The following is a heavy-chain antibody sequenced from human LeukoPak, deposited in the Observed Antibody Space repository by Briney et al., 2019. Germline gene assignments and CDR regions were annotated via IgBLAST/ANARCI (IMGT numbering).Heavy chain of an antibody. V-gene: IGHV4-38-2*02. CDR1: GYSISSGYY. Sequence: PSETLSLTCTVSGYSISSGYYWGWIRQSPGKGLEWIGSIYNSGSTYYNPSLKSRITISVDTSKTQFSLKLSSVTGADTAVYYCARVMICTNGVCYPTRDDAFDIWGQGTMVTVSS. CDR3: ARVMICTNGVCYPTRDDAFDI. J-gene: IGHJ3*02. CDR2: IYNSGST. D-gene: IGHD2-8*01.